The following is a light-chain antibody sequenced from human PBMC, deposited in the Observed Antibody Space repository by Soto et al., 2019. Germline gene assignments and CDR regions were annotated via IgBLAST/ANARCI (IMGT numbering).Light chain of an antibody. V-gene: IGKV3-15*01. CDR1: QSVGIN. J-gene: IGKJ2*01. CDR2: GAS. CDR3: HQYNFWPGT. Sequence: VMTQSPAILSVSPGESATLSCRASQSVGINLAWYQQRPGRAPRLVIYGASSRATGFPARFSGSGSGTDFTLTISSLQSEDFEVYYCHQYNFWPGTFGQGTKLEIK.